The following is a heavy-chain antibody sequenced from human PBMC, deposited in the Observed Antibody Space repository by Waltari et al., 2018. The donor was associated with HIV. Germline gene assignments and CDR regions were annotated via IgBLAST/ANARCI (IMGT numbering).Heavy chain of an antibody. J-gene: IGHJ4*02. CDR2: IRSKTDGGAT. CDR3: TTFEMGTTRNF. V-gene: IGHV3-15*02. Sequence: VQLVESGGALVTPGGSLKLPWPVSGITFKNAWLSWFRKAPGKGLQWLGHIRSKTDGGATDYAAPLSGRFAISTDDFNNTMFLEMKTLKVDDTAVYYCTTFEMGTTRNFWGQGTLVTVSS. CDR1: GITFKNAW. D-gene: IGHD1-26*01.